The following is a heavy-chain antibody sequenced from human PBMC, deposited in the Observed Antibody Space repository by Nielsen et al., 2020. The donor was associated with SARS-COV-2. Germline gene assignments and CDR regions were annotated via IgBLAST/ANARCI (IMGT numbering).Heavy chain of an antibody. D-gene: IGHD3-22*01. CDR2: IIPIFGTA. J-gene: IGHJ6*02. Sequence: SVKVSCKASGGTFSSYAISWVRQAPGQGLEWMGEIIPIFGTANYAQKFQGRVTITADKSTSTAYMELSSLRSEDTAVYYCARYYYDSSGNYPPRGGYDYYGMDVWGQGTTVTVSS. CDR3: ARYYYDSSGNYPPRGGYDYYGMDV. CDR1: GGTFSSYA. V-gene: IGHV1-69*06.